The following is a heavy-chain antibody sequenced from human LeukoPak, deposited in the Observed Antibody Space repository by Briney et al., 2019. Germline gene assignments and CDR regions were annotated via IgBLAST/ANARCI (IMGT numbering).Heavy chain of an antibody. D-gene: IGHD2-21*02. CDR2: INHSGST. J-gene: IGHJ4*02. V-gene: IGHV4-34*01. CDR3: ARVLAYCGGDCYSAPDY. CDR1: GGSFTGYY. Sequence: PSETLSLTCAVYGGSFTGYYWSWIRQPPGKGLEWIGEINHSGSTNYNPSLKSRVTISVDTSKNQFSLKLSSVTAADTAVYYCARVLAYCGGDCYSAPDYWGQGTLVTVSS.